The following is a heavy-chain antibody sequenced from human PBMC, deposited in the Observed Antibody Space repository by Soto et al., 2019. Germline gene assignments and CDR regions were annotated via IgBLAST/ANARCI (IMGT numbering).Heavy chain of an antibody. CDR1: GFTFTSSA. CDR3: AASSSWYYYYGMDV. J-gene: IGHJ6*02. Sequence: GASVKVSCKASGFTFTSSAMQWVRQARGQRLEWIGWIVVGSGNTNYAQKFQERVTITRDMSTSTAYMELSSLRSEDTAVYYCAASSSWYYYYGMDVWGQGTTVTVSS. CDR2: IVVGSGNT. D-gene: IGHD6-13*01. V-gene: IGHV1-58*02.